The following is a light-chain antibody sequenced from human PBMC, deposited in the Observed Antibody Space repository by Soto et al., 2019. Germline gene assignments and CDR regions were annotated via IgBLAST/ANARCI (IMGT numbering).Light chain of an antibody. CDR2: LGS. Sequence: DIVMTQSPLSLPVTPGEPASISCMSSQSLLHSNGYNYLDWYLQKPGQSPQLLIYLGSNRASGVPDRFSGSGSDTDFTLKISRVEAEDVGVYYCLVGTHGVTFGQGTRLEIK. V-gene: IGKV2-28*01. CDR3: LVGTHGVT. CDR1: QSLLHSNGYNY. J-gene: IGKJ5*01.